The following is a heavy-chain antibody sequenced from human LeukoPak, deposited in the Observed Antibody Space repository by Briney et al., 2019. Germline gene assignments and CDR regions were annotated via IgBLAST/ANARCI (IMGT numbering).Heavy chain of an antibody. CDR1: GFTFSSYW. Sequence: GGSLRLSCAASGFTFSSYWMSWVRQAPGKGLEWVANIKRDGSGTYYVDSVKGRFTISRDNAKNSLYLQMNSLRAEDTAVYYCAREITRLACFDYWGQGTLVTVSS. CDR2: IKRDGSGT. J-gene: IGHJ4*02. V-gene: IGHV3-7*03. CDR3: AREITRLACFDY. D-gene: IGHD3-10*01.